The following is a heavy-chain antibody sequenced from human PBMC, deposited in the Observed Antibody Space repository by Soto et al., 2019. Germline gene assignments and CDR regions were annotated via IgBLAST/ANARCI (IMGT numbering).Heavy chain of an antibody. CDR2: INPSGGST. D-gene: IGHD3-10*01. CDR1: GYTFTSYY. J-gene: IGHJ4*02. V-gene: IGHV1-46*01. Sequence: GASVKVSCKASGYTFTSYYMHWVRQAPGQGLEWMGIINPSGGSTSYAQKFQGRVTMTRETSKSTVYMELSSLRSEDTAVYYCASARGYYFEYWGKGTPVTVFS. CDR3: ASARGYYFEY.